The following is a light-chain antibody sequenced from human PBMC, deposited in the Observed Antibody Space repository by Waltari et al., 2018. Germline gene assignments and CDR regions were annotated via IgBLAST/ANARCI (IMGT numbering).Light chain of an antibody. Sequence: DIQMTQSPSSVSASVGDRVTITCRAGQVISNWLAWYQQKPGKAPKLLIYATSSLQGGVPSRFSGSGSGTDFTLTISSLQPEDCATYYCQQANSFPLTFGGGTRV. V-gene: IGKV1D-12*01. CDR3: QQANSFPLT. CDR2: ATS. J-gene: IGKJ4*01. CDR1: QVISNW.